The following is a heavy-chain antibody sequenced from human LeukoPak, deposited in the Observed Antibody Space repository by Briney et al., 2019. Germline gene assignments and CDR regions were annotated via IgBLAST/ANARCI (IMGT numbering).Heavy chain of an antibody. CDR2: IICSGGST. CDR3: AKSLECMTMIVVVKCYYYMDV. V-gene: IGHV3-23*01. J-gene: IGHJ6*03. CDR1: GFTFSSYA. Sequence: GGSLRLSCAASGFTFSSYAMSWVRPAPWEGLECVSAIICSGGSTYYADSVKGRFTISRDNSKKTLYLQVNSLRAENTAIYYCAKSLECMTMIVVVKCYYYMDVWGKGTTVTVSS. D-gene: IGHD3-22*01.